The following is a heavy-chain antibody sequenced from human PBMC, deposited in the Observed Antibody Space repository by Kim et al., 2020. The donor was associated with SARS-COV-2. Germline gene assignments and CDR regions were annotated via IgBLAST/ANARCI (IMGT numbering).Heavy chain of an antibody. CDR3: AKTHCSSTSCYIYYAVDV. V-gene: IGHV3-74*01. J-gene: IGHJ6*02. Sequence: GGSLRLSCAASGFTFSNYWMHWARQAPGKGLVWVSRISSDGSSTNYADSVKGRFTISRDNAKNTLYLQMNSLRAEDTAVYYCAKTHCSSTSCYIYYAVDVWGHGTAVTVSS. CDR1: GFTFSNYW. D-gene: IGHD2-2*02. CDR2: ISSDGSST.